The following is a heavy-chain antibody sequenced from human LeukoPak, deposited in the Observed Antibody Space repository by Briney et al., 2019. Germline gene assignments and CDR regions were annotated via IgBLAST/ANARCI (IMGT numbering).Heavy chain of an antibody. J-gene: IGHJ4*02. Sequence: PGGSLRLSCAASGFTFSSYAMSWVRQAPGKGLEWVSAISGSGGSTYYADSVKGRFTISRDNSKNTLHLQMNSLRAEDTAVYYCAKDRTTMVRGPHSSWGQGTLVTVYS. CDR2: ISGSGGST. CDR3: AKDRTTMVRGPHSS. D-gene: IGHD3-10*01. V-gene: IGHV3-23*01. CDR1: GFTFSSYA.